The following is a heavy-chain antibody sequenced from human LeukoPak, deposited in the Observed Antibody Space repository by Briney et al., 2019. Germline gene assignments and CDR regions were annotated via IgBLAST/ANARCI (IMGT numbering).Heavy chain of an antibody. CDR2: INHSGST. CDR3: AREPVDTAMVFDY. CDR1: GGSFSGYY. V-gene: IGHV4-34*01. D-gene: IGHD5-18*01. Sequence: SETLSLTCAVYGGSFSGYYWSWIRQPPGKGLEWIGEINHSGSTNYNPSLKSRVTISVDTSKNQFSLKLSSVTAADTAVYYCAREPVDTAMVFDYWGRGTLVTVSS. J-gene: IGHJ4*02.